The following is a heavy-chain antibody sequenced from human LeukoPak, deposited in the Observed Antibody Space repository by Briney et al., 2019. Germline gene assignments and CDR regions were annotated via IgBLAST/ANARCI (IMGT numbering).Heavy chain of an antibody. Sequence: TLSLTRTLSAGSTCGFSTGWVRPPPERGVEWVGGIYSNANTNYNPSLKSRVTISVDTSKNQFSLKLSSVTAADTAVYYCARPYCSGGSCYLDAFDIWGQGTMVTVSS. CDR3: ARPYCSGGSCYLDAFDI. CDR2: IYSNANT. J-gene: IGHJ3*02. D-gene: IGHD2-15*01. V-gene: IGHV4-4*09. CDR1: AGSTCGFS.